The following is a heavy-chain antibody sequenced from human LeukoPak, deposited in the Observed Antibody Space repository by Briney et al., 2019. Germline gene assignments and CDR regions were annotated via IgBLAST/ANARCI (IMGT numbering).Heavy chain of an antibody. CDR1: GGSFSGYY. CDR2: INHSGST. J-gene: IGHJ5*02. Sequence: SETLSLTCAVYGGSFSGYYWSWIRQPPGKGLEWIGEINHSGSTNYNPSLKSRVTIPVDTSKNQFSLKLSSVTAADTAVYYCARGYSRRRKGWFDPWGQGTLVTVSS. D-gene: IGHD6-13*01. V-gene: IGHV4-34*01. CDR3: ARGYSRRRKGWFDP.